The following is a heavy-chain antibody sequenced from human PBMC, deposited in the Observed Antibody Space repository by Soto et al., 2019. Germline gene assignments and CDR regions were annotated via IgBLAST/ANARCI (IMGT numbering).Heavy chain of an antibody. V-gene: IGHV1-18*01. CDR2: INTYNGNT. D-gene: IGHD2-8*01. Sequence: QVQLVQSGAEVKNPGASVKVSCKTSGYIFTNYGIGWARQAPGQGLEWMGWINTYNGNTNYAQNLQGRLTLTTDPATGTAYMELRSLRSNDTAIYYCAMVDVHVTPRPQDVWGQGTTVNVSS. CDR1: GYIFTNYG. CDR3: AMVDVHVTPRPQDV. J-gene: IGHJ6*02.